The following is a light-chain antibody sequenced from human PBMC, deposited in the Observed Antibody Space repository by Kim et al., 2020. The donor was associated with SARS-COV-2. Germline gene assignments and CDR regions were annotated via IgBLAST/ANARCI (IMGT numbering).Light chain of an antibody. J-gene: IGKJ2*01. Sequence: SVSPGERATISCRASQSVSSNLAWYQQKAGQAPRLLIYGASTRATGIPSRFSGSGSGTEFTLTISSLQSDDFAVYSCQQYNNWPYTFGQGTKLEI. CDR1: QSVSSN. CDR3: QQYNNWPYT. V-gene: IGKV3-15*01. CDR2: GAS.